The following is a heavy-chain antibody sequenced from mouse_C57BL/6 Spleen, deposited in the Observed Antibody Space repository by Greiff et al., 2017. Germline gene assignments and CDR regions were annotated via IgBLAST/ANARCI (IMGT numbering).Heavy chain of an antibody. CDR3: ARVYDGYYYFDF. CDR2: INPNNGGT. Sequence: VQLQQSGPELVKPGASVKMSCKASGYTFTDYNMHWVKQSHGKSLEWIGYINPNNGGTSYNQKFKGKDTLTVNKSSSTAYMELRSLTSEDSAVYYCARVYDGYYYFDFWGQGTTLTVSS. CDR1: GYTFTDYN. J-gene: IGHJ2*01. D-gene: IGHD2-3*01. V-gene: IGHV1-22*01.